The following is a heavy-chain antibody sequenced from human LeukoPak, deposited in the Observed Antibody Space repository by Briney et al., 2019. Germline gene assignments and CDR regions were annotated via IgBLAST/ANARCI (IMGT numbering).Heavy chain of an antibody. D-gene: IGHD1-26*01. CDR3: ARGGGWELPFDY. Sequence: SETLSLTCTVSGGSISSYYWSWIRQPPGKRLEWIGYIYYSGSTNYNPSLKSRVTISVDTSKNQFSLKLSSVTAADTAVYYCARGGGWELPFDYWGQGTLVTVSS. J-gene: IGHJ4*02. CDR1: GGSISSYY. V-gene: IGHV4-59*01. CDR2: IYYSGST.